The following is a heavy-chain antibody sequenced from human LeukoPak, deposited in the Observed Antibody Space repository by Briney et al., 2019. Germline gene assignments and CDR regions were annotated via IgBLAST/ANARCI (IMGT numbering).Heavy chain of an antibody. CDR1: GYTFTGYY. V-gene: IGHV1-2*02. Sequence: ASVKVSYKASGYTFTGYYMHWVRQAPGQGLEWMGWINPNSGGTNYAQKFQGRVTMTRDTSISTAYMELSRLRSDDTAVYYCARVGATTRDAFDIWGQGTMVTVSS. CDR2: INPNSGGT. J-gene: IGHJ3*02. CDR3: ARVGATTRDAFDI. D-gene: IGHD1-26*01.